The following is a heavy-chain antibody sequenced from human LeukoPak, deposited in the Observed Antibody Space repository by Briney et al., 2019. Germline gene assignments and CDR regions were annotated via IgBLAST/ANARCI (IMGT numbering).Heavy chain of an antibody. CDR2: IYYSGSA. CDR3: ASSTGLRAAFDI. J-gene: IGHJ3*02. Sequence: PSETLSLTXTVSGGSISSSSYYWGWLRQPPGKGLEWIGSIYYSGSAYYNPSLKRRVTITVDTSKNQFSLKLSSVTAADTAVYYCASSTGLRAAFDIWGQGTMVTASS. CDR1: GGSISSSSYY. D-gene: IGHD4-17*01. V-gene: IGHV4-39*01.